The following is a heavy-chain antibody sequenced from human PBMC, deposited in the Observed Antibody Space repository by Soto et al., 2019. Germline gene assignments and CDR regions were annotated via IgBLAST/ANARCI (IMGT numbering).Heavy chain of an antibody. J-gene: IGHJ4*02. V-gene: IGHV3-21*01. D-gene: IGHD6-19*01. CDR2: ISSNKNYI. Sequence: KSGGSLRLSCAASGFIFSSYSMNWVRQAPGKGLEWVSSISSNKNYIYYEDSVKGRFTISRDNAKNSLYLQMNSLRAEDTAVYYCARSHGSGWPFDDWGQGTLVTVSS. CDR1: GFIFSSYS. CDR3: ARSHGSGWPFDD.